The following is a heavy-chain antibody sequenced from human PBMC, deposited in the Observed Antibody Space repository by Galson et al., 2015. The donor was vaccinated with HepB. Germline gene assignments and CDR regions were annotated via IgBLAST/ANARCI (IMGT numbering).Heavy chain of an antibody. CDR2: IRYDGSNK. CDR1: GFTFSSYG. D-gene: IGHD4-17*01. CDR3: AKDLKEATVTTGSAFDI. V-gene: IGHV3-30*02. Sequence: SLRLSCAASGFTFSSYGMHWVRQAPGKGLEWVAFIRYDGSNKYYADSVKGRFTISRDNSKNTLYLQMNSLRAEDTAVYYCAKDLKEATVTTGSAFDIWGQGTMVTVSS. J-gene: IGHJ3*02.